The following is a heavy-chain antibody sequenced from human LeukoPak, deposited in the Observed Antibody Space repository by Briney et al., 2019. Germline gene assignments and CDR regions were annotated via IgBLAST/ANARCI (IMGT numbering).Heavy chain of an antibody. V-gene: IGHV5-51*01. CDR2: IYPDDSDT. CDR3: ARAISRIGRALDL. Sequence: GEPLKIYRKRSRYSFLLLWVGWVRQMPGKGLEWMGIIYPDDSDTIYSPSIQGQVTISADTSISTAYLQWASLKASDTAIYYFARAISRIGRALDLRCQGTMVTVSS. J-gene: IGHJ3*01. D-gene: IGHD1-14*01. CDR1: RYSFLLLW.